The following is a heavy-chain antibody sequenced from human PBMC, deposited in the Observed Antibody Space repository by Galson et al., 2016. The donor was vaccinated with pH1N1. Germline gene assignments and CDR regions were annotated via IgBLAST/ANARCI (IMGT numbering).Heavy chain of an antibody. J-gene: IGHJ4*02. CDR2: INPNRGDS. Sequence: SVKVSCKASGYTFTSFYIHWVRQAPGQGLEWMGRINPNRGDSNFAQKFQGRAAMTSDTSISTAYMELSSLRSDDTAFYYCAKASDLSAYDLDYFDYWGQGTLVTVSS. D-gene: IGHD5-12*01. V-gene: IGHV1-2*06. CDR1: GYTFTSFY. CDR3: AKASDLSAYDLDYFDY.